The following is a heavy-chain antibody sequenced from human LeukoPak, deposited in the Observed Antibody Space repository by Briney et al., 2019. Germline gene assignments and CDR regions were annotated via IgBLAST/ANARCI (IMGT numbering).Heavy chain of an antibody. Sequence: GGSLRLSCAASGFTFSSYWMSWVRQAPGKGLEWVANIKQDGSEKYYVDSVKGRFTISRDNAKNSLYLQMNSLRAEDTAVYYCARVHYDFWSGQSDYWGQGTLVTVSS. CDR3: ARVHYDFWSGQSDY. V-gene: IGHV3-7*01. CDR2: IKQDGSEK. D-gene: IGHD3-3*01. CDR1: GFTFSSYW. J-gene: IGHJ4*02.